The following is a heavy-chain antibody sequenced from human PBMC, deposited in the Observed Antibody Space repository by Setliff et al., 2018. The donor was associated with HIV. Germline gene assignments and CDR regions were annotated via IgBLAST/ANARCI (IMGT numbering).Heavy chain of an antibody. CDR1: GFTFSSYG. V-gene: IGHV3-33*03. Sequence: HPGGSLRLSCAASGFTFSSYGMHWVRQAPGKGLEWVAVIWYDGSNKYYVDSVKGRFTISRDNAKNSLYLQMNSLRAEDTAVYYCASVLRYYGSGSYPFGYWGQGTLVTVSS. J-gene: IGHJ4*02. D-gene: IGHD3-10*01. CDR3: ASVLRYYGSGSYPFGY. CDR2: IWYDGSNK.